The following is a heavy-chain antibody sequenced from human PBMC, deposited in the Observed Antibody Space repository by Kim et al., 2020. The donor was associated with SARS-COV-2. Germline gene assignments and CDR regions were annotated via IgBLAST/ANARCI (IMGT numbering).Heavy chain of an antibody. CDR1: GFTFSSYS. D-gene: IGHD3-10*01. CDR2: ISSSSSTI. CDR3: ASHSVLLWFGESDY. Sequence: GGSLRLSCAASGFTFSSYSMNWVRQAPGKGLEWVSYISSSSSTIYYADSVKGRFTISRDNAKNSLYLQMNSLRAEDTAVYYCASHSVLLWFGESDYWGPGTPVTVSS. V-gene: IGHV3-48*04. J-gene: IGHJ4*02.